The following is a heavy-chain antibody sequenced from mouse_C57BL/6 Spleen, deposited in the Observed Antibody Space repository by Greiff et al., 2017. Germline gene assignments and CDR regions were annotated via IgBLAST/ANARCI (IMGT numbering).Heavy chain of an antibody. CDR2: ISSGGSYT. CDR1: GFTFSSYG. D-gene: IGHD1-1*01. V-gene: IGHV5-6*01. CDR3: ARAYGSSYDAMDY. Sequence: EVKLVESGGDLVKPGGSLKLSCAASGFTFSSYGMSWVRQTPDKRLEWVATISSGGSYTYYPDSVKGRFTISRDNAKNTLYLQMSSLKSEDTAMYYCARAYGSSYDAMDYWGQGTSVTVSS. J-gene: IGHJ4*01.